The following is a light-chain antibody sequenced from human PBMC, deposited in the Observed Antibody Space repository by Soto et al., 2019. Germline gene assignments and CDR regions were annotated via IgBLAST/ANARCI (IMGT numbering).Light chain of an antibody. CDR1: QSVGNN. CDR2: GAS. V-gene: IGKV3D-15*01. CDR3: QQSSNWPPFT. Sequence: EVVMTQSPATLPVSAGGRVTITCRASQSVGNNLAWYQQRPGQPPRLLIYGASTRDTGVPHRFSGSGSGTDYSLTTSSLETEDFAVYDGQQSSNWPPFTFGTGTKVDIK. J-gene: IGKJ3*01.